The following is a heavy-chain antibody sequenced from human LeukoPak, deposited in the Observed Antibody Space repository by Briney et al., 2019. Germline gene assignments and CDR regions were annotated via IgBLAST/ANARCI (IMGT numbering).Heavy chain of an antibody. CDR1: GFTFDDYA. V-gene: IGHV3-9*01. J-gene: IGHJ3*02. Sequence: GGSLRLSCAASGFTFDDYAMHWVRQAPGKGLEWVAVIRWNSGSIGYADSVKGRFTISRDNAKNSLYLQMNSLRAEDTALYYCAKVNRELGEAFDIWGQGTMVTVSS. CDR2: IRWNSGSI. D-gene: IGHD3-10*01. CDR3: AKVNRELGEAFDI.